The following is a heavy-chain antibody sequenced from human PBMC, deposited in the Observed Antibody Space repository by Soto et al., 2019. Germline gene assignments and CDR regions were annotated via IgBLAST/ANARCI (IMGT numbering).Heavy chain of an antibody. V-gene: IGHV1-69*01. Sequence: QMQLVQSGAEVKERGSSVKISCKTSGGTFNTYALTWVRQAPGQGLEWIGGIIPIFGIQNVAQRFQGRVTINADESLTTAYMEMTSLRSDDTAVYCCAKEAGDHWGQGTLVTVSS. CDR3: AKEAGDH. CDR2: IIPIFGIQ. J-gene: IGHJ4*02. D-gene: IGHD3-10*01. CDR1: GGTFNTYA.